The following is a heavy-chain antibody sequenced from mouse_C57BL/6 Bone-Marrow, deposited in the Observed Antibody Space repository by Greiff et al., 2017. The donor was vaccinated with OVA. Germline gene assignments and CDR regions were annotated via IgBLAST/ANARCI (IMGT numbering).Heavy chain of an antibody. Sequence: VQLQQSGPELVKPGASVKISCKASGYTFTDYYMNWVKQSHGKSLEWIGDINPNNGGTSYNQKFKGKATLTVDKSSSTASMELRSLTSEDSAYYYCARSAVSFDYWGQGTTLTVSS. V-gene: IGHV1-26*01. CDR1: GYTFTDYY. CDR3: ARSAVSFDY. CDR2: INPNNGGT. D-gene: IGHD2-2*01. J-gene: IGHJ2*01.